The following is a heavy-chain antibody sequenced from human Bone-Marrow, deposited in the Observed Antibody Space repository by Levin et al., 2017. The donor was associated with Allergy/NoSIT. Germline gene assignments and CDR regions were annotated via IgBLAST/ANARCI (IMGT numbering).Heavy chain of an antibody. CDR1: GYTFNTYG. D-gene: IGHD3-9*01. CDR3: VRDGSIALTGTGAFDY. CDR2: INTNLEKA. Sequence: GESLKISCKASGYTFNTYGVNWVRQAPGQGLEWMGWINTNLEKATYAQGFTGRFVFSLDTSVSTAYLQISSLKAEDTAIYYCVRDGSIALTGTGAFDYWGQGTLVTVSS. J-gene: IGHJ4*02. V-gene: IGHV7-4-1*02.